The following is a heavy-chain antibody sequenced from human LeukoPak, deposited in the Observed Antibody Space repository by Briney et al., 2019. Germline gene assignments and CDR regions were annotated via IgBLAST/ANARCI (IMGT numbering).Heavy chain of an antibody. J-gene: IGHJ4*02. CDR2: ISWNSGSI. D-gene: IGHD3-22*01. V-gene: IGHV3-9*01. CDR3: ANWDYYDSSGYYRMVDY. CDR1: GFTFDDYA. Sequence: GRSLRLSCAASGFTFDDYAMHWVRQAPGKGLEWVSGISWNSGSIGYADSVKGRFTISRDNSKNTLYLQMNSLRAEDTAVYYCANWDYYDSSGYYRMVDYWGQGTLVTVSS.